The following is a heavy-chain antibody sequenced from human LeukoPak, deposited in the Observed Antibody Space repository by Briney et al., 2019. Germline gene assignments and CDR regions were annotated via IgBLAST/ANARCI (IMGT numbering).Heavy chain of an antibody. J-gene: IGHJ3*02. D-gene: IGHD4-17*01. V-gene: IGHV3-23*01. CDR3: AKRGTVTTSAFDI. Sequence: GGSLRPSCAASGFTFSSYAMSWVRQAPGKGLEWVSAISGSGGSTYYADSVKGRFTISRDNSKNTLYLQMNSLRAEDTAVYYCAKRGTVTTSAFDIWGQGTMVTVSS. CDR1: GFTFSSYA. CDR2: ISGSGGST.